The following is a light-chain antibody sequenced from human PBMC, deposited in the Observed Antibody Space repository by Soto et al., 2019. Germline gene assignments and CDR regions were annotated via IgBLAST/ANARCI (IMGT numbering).Light chain of an antibody. V-gene: IGKV3-15*01. CDR2: AVS. CDR1: QSVSSN. Sequence: EIVMTQSPATLSVSQGERATLSCRASQSVSSNLAWFQQKPGQAPRLLLYAVSTRATGVPGRFSGSGSGTGFTLTISCLQSEDSAVYYWQQRNHWPSFGQGTKLEIK. CDR3: QQRNHWPS. J-gene: IGKJ2*01.